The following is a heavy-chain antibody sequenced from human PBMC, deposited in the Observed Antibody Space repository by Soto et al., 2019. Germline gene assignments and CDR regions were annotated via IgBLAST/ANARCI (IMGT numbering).Heavy chain of an antibody. CDR2: IWYDGSNK. J-gene: IGHJ4*02. D-gene: IGHD3-9*01. CDR1: GFTFSSYG. V-gene: IGHV3-33*01. Sequence: GGSLRLSCAASGFTFSSYGMHWVRQAPGKGLEWVAVIWYDGSNKYYADSVKGRFTISRDNSKNTLYLQMNSLRAEDTAVYYCARASGGLRYFPSGSYFDYWGQGTLVTVS. CDR3: ARASGGLRYFPSGSYFDY.